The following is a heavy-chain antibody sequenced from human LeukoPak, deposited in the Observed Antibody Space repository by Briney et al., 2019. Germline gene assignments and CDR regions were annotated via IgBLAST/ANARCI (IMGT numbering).Heavy chain of an antibody. D-gene: IGHD2-2*01. CDR3: AAALDCSRTSCYANVDWFDP. CDR2: INSEGTT. J-gene: IGHJ5*02. CDR1: GFTFSYYW. V-gene: IGHV3-74*01. Sequence: GGSLRLSCAASGFTFSYYWMHWVRQAPGKGLVWVSRINSEGTTSFADSVKGRFTVSRDNAKNTLYLQMNSLRPEDTAVYYCAAALDCSRTSCYANVDWFDPWGQGTLVTVSS.